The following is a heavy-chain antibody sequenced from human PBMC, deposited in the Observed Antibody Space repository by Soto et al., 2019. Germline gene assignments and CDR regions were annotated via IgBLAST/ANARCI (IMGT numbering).Heavy chain of an antibody. D-gene: IGHD2-2*01. CDR2: IRTYDANT. CDR1: GYTFTNYD. Sequence: QVQLVQSGAEVKKPGASVKVSCKASGYTFTNYDISWVRQAPGQGLEWMGWIRTYDANTNYAQKVQGRVTMTTDTSTSTAYMELRSLRSDDTAVYYCATSTGDYYYGMDVWGQGTTVTVSS. J-gene: IGHJ6*02. CDR3: ATSTGDYYYGMDV. V-gene: IGHV1-18*01.